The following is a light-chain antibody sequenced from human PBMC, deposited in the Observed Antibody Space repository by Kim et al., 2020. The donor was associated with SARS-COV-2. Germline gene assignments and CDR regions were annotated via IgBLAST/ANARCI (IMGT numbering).Light chain of an antibody. J-gene: IGKJ4*01. CDR1: QSVSTY. Sequence: QMTQFPPSVSASVGDMVTFTCRASQSVSTYLAWYQQRPGEAPKRLIYGASSLHSGVSSRFSAGGSGTHFTLTITGLQPEDFATYYCQQHQTYPLTFGRGTQVDIK. CDR3: QQHQTYPLT. V-gene: IGKV1-17*01. CDR2: GAS.